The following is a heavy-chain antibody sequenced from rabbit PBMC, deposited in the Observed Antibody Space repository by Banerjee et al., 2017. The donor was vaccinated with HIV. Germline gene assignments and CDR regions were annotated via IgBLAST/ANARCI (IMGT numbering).Heavy chain of an antibody. J-gene: IGHJ4*01. V-gene: IGHV1S43*01. Sequence: QEQLEESGGDLVKPGASLTLTCTASGFDLSSYYWICWVRQAPGKGLELIACIYTSSGSTWYASWVNGRFTISRSTSLNTVDLKMTSLTAADTATYFCARKWAYSNVYWDLWGPGTLVTVS. CDR1: GFDLSSYYW. D-gene: IGHD6-1*01. CDR2: IYTSSGST. CDR3: ARKWAYSNVYWDL.